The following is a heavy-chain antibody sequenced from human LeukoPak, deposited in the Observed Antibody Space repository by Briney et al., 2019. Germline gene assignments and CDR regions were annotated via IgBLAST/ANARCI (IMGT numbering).Heavy chain of an antibody. Sequence: GGSLRLSCAASGFTFSSYSMNWGRQAPGKGLEWVSSISSSSSYIYYADSVKGRFTISRDNAKNSLYLQMDSLRDEDTAVYYCARDGDGDLDCWGQGTLVTVSS. J-gene: IGHJ4*02. V-gene: IGHV3-21*01. CDR2: ISSSSSYI. CDR3: ARDGDGDLDC. D-gene: IGHD3-10*01. CDR1: GFTFSSYS.